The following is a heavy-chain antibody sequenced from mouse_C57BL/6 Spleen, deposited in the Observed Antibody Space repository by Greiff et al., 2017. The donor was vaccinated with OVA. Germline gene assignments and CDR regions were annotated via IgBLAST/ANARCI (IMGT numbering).Heavy chain of an antibody. CDR2: ISSGGSYT. J-gene: IGHJ1*03. V-gene: IGHV5-6*01. Sequence: EVKLVESGGDLVKPGGSLKLSCAASGFTLSSYGMSWVRQTPDKRLEWVATISSGGSYTYYPDSVKGRFTISRDNAKKTLYLQMRSLKSEDTAMYYCARHHAYDYGYFDVWGTGTTVTVSS. CDR3: ARHHAYDYGYFDV. D-gene: IGHD2-4*01. CDR1: GFTLSSYG.